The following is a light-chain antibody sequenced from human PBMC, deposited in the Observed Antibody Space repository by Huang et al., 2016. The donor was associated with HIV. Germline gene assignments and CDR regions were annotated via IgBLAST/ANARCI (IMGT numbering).Light chain of an antibody. J-gene: IGKJ3*01. CDR3: QGGFT. Sequence: EIVLTQSPATLSLSPGERATLSCRASQSVSTYLAWYQQKPGQAPRLLMYDASSRATDIPGRFSGSGSGTDFTLTISSLEPEDFAIYYCQGGFTFGPGTKVDFK. CDR1: QSVSTY. CDR2: DAS. V-gene: IGKV3-11*01.